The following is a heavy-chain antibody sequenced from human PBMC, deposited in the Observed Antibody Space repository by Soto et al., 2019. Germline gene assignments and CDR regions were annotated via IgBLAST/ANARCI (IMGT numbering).Heavy chain of an antibody. V-gene: IGHV5-51*01. CDR1: GYSFTNNW. CDR2: IYPGDSDT. J-gene: IGHJ6*02. CDR3: ARRRNSQCAMAV. Sequence: VESLKISCKGSGYSFTNNWIGWVRQMPGKGLEWMGIIYPGDSDTRYSPSFQGQVTISADKSISTAYLQWSSLKASETAMYYCARRRNSQCAMAVWGQGNMVTVSS. D-gene: IGHD4-4*01.